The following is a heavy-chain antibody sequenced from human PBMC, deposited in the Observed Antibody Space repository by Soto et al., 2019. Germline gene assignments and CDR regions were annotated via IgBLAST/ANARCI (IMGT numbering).Heavy chain of an antibody. CDR3: ARDLGSGGWNYGGFDY. CDR2: ISSSSSYI. J-gene: IGHJ4*02. Sequence: GGSLRLSCAASGFTFSSYSMNWVRQAPGKGLEWVSSISSSSSYIYYADSVKGRFTISRDNAKNSLYLQMNSLRAEDTAVYYCARDLGSGGWNYGGFDYWGQGTLVTVSS. CDR1: GFTFSSYS. D-gene: IGHD1-7*01. V-gene: IGHV3-21*01.